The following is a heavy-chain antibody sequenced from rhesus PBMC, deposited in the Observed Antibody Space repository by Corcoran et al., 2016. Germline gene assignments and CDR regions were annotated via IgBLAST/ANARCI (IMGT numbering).Heavy chain of an antibody. J-gene: IGHJ4*01. CDR2: ITCSGST. V-gene: IGHV4-122*02. CDR3: ARDGDTVTTMGYFDY. Sequence: QVQLPESGPGLVKPSEPLSLTCAVPGGTISSGHYSRSWIRQPPGKGLEWVGYITCSGSTSYNPSLKSRVTISRDTSKDQFSLKLSSVTAADTAVYYCARDGDTVTTMGYFDYWGQGVLVTVSS. CDR1: GGTISSGHYS. D-gene: IGHD4-23*01.